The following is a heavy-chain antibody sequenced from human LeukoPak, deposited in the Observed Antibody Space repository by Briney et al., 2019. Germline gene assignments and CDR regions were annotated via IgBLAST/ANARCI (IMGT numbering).Heavy chain of an antibody. CDR3: AKDNHYYDGSSYYYYFDY. V-gene: IGHV3-30-3*01. J-gene: IGHJ4*01. CDR2: ISYDGSNK. CDR1: GFTFSSYA. Sequence: GGSLRLSCAASGFTFSSYAMHWVRQAPGKGLEWVAVISYDGSNKYYADSVKGRFTISRDNSKNTLYLQMNSLRAEDTAVYYCAKDNHYYDGSSYYYYFDYWGHGTLVTVSS. D-gene: IGHD3-22*01.